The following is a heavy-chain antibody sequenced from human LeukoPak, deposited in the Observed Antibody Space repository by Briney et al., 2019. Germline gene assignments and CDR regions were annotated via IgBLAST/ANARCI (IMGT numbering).Heavy chain of an antibody. V-gene: IGHV1-69*05. CDR3: ARGYCSSTSCPASY. CDR2: IIPIFGTA. CDR1: GGTFSSYA. D-gene: IGHD2-2*01. Sequence: SVKVSCKASGGTFSSYAISWVRQTPGQGLEWMGGIIPIFGTANYAQKFQGRVTITTDESTSTAYMELSSLRSEDTAVYYCARGYCSSTSCPASYWGQGTLVTVSS. J-gene: IGHJ4*02.